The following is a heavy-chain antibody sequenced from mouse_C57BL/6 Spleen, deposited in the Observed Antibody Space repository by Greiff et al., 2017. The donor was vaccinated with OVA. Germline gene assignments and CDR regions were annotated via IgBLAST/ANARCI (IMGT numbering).Heavy chain of an antibody. Sequence: EVQLQQSGPELVKPGASVKISCKASGYTFTDYYMNWVKQSHGKSLEWIGDINPNNGGTSYNQKFKGKATLTVYKSSSTAYMELRSLTSEDSAVYYCARMAYVSSYEVAYWGQGTLVTVSA. CDR2: INPNNGGT. J-gene: IGHJ3*01. V-gene: IGHV1-26*01. D-gene: IGHD1-1*01. CDR1: GYTFTDYY. CDR3: ARMAYVSSYEVAY.